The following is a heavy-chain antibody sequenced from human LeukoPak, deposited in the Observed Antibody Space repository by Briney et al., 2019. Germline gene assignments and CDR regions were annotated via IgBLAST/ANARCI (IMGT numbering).Heavy chain of an antibody. CDR2: ISGGGSTT. CDR3: AKVAYGSGSYRGPLDI. J-gene: IGHJ3*02. V-gene: IGHV3-23*01. Sequence: GGSLRPSCAASGLTFTNYAMGWVRQAPEKGLEWVSTISGGGSTTYYADFVKGRFTISRDNPKNTLFLQMNSLRVEDAAVYYCAKVAYGSGSYRGPLDIWGQGTVVTVSS. CDR1: GLTFTNYA. D-gene: IGHD3-10*01.